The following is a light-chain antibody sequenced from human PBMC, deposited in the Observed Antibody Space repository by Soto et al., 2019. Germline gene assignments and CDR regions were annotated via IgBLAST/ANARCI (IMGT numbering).Light chain of an antibody. CDR2: EVS. CDR3: SSYTSSRPYV. Sequence: SALAQPASVSGSPGQSITISCTGTSSDVGGYNYVSWYQHHPGKAPKLMIYEVSNRPSEVSNRFSGSKSGNTASLTISGLQAEDEADYYCSSYTSSRPYVFGTGTKVTVL. CDR1: SSDVGGYNY. J-gene: IGLJ1*01. V-gene: IGLV2-14*01.